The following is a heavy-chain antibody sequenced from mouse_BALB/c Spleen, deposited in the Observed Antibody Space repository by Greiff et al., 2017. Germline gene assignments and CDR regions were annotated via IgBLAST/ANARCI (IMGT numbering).Heavy chain of an antibody. J-gene: IGHJ4*01. CDR1: GYAFSSSW. CDR2: IYPGDGDT. Sequence: QVQLKQSGPELVKPGASVKISCKASGYAFSSSWMNWVKQRPGQGLEWIGRIYPGDGDTNYNGKFKGKATLTADKSSSTAYMQLSSLTSVDSAVYFCARSLYRAMDYWGQGTSVTVSS. D-gene: IGHD6-5*01. V-gene: IGHV1-82*01. CDR3: ARSLYRAMDY.